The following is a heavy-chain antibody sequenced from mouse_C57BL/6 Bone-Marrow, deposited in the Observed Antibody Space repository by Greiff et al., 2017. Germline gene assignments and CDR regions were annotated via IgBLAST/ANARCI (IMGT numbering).Heavy chain of an antibody. CDR2: IDPENGDT. Sequence: VQLKESGAELVRPGASVKLSCTASGFNIKDDYMHWVKQRPEQGLEWIGWIDPENGDTEYASKFQGKATITADTSSNTAYLQLSSLTSEDTAVYYCTFYGSSYDYAMDYWGQGTSVTVSS. CDR3: TFYGSSYDYAMDY. J-gene: IGHJ4*01. V-gene: IGHV14-4*01. CDR1: GFNIKDDY. D-gene: IGHD1-1*01.